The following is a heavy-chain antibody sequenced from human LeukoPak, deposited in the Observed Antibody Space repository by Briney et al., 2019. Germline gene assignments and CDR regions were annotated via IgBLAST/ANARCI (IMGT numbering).Heavy chain of an antibody. J-gene: IGHJ6*03. CDR3: ARVEAGAFYYYYYYMDV. V-gene: IGHV3-23*01. CDR2: ISGSGGST. CDR1: GFTFSTYA. Sequence: GGSLRLSCAASGFTFSTYAMSWVRQAPGKGLEWVSAISGSGGSTYYADSVKGRFTISRDNAKNSLYLQMNSLRAEDTAVYYCARVEAGAFYYYYYYMDVWGKGTTVTISS. D-gene: IGHD6-13*01.